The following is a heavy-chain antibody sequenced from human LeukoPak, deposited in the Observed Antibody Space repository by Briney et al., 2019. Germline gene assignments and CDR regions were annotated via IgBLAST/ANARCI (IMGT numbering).Heavy chain of an antibody. CDR3: AKDRLGATDWYFDL. Sequence: GGSLRLSCAATGFTFSSYGMHWVRQAPGKGLEWVAVISYVGSNKYYADSVKGRFTISRDNSKNTLYLQMNSLRAEDTAVYYCAKDRLGATDWYFDLWGRGTLVTVSS. CDR2: ISYVGSNK. V-gene: IGHV3-30*18. CDR1: GFTFSSYG. D-gene: IGHD1-26*01. J-gene: IGHJ2*01.